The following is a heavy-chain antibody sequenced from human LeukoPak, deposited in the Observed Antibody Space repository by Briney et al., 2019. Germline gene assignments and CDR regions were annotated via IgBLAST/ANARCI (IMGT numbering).Heavy chain of an antibody. J-gene: IGHJ4*02. CDR2: ISSGSTI. CDR3: TRGVGGTQEPFDY. V-gene: IGHV3-48*04. CDR1: GFTFSSYP. Sequence: TGGSLRLSCAASGFTFSSYPMNWVRQAPGKGLEWVSYISSGSTIYYADSVRGRFTISRDNAKNSLSLQMNSLRAEDTAVYYYTRGVGGTQEPFDYWGQGTLVTVSS. D-gene: IGHD1-26*01.